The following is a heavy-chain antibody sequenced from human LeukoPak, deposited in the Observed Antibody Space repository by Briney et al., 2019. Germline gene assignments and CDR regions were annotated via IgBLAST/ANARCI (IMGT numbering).Heavy chain of an antibody. Sequence: GGSLRLSCTASGFTFSSCGMHWVRQAPGKGLEGVAVISYDGSNICYADSVKGRFTISRDNSKNTMYLQMNSLRAEDTAVYYCAKDPPHYGSGIDSWFDPWGQGTLVTVSS. J-gene: IGHJ5*02. CDR2: ISYDGSNI. D-gene: IGHD3-10*01. V-gene: IGHV3-30*18. CDR1: GFTFSSCG. CDR3: AKDPPHYGSGIDSWFDP.